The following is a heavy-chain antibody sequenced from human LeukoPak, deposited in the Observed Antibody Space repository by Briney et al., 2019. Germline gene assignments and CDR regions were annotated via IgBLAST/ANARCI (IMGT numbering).Heavy chain of an antibody. J-gene: IGHJ4*02. Sequence: PSETLSLTCTVSGGSISSSSYYWGWIRQPPGKGLEWIESIYYSGSTYYNPSLKSRVTISVDTSKNQFSLKLSSVTAADTAVYYCARSWRAVVVPAAIFRSWGQGTLVTVSS. D-gene: IGHD2-2*02. CDR2: IYYSGST. V-gene: IGHV4-39*07. CDR3: ARSWRAVVVPAAIFRS. CDR1: GGSISSSSYY.